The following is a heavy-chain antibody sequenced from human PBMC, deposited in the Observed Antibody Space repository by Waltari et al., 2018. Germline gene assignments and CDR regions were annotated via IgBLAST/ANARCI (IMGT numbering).Heavy chain of an antibody. D-gene: IGHD5-12*01. CDR3: ARDRGVEWRRFDRYFDY. J-gene: IGHJ4*02. CDR1: GGSISSHY. V-gene: IGHV4-59*11. CDR2: IYYSGST. Sequence: QVQLQESGPGLVTPSETLSLTCTVSGGSISSHYWSWLRQPPGKGLEWFGYIYYSGSTNYNPSHKSRVTISVDTSKNQFSLKLGSVTAADTAVYYCARDRGVEWRRFDRYFDYWGQGTLVTVSS.